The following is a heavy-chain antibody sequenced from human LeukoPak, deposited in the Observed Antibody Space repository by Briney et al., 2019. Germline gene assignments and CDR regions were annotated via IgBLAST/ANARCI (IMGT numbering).Heavy chain of an antibody. D-gene: IGHD6-19*01. Sequence: PGGSLRLSCAASGFTFSSYSMNWVRQAPGKGLEWVSSISSSSSYIYCADSVKGRFTISRDNAKNSLYLQMNSLRAEDTTVYYCARDEAGVADPPGYFDYWGQGTLVTVSS. CDR3: ARDEAGVADPPGYFDY. CDR2: ISSSSSYI. V-gene: IGHV3-21*01. J-gene: IGHJ4*02. CDR1: GFTFSSYS.